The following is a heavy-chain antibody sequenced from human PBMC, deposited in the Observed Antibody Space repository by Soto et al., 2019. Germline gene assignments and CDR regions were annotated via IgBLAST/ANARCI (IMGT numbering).Heavy chain of an antibody. CDR3: ADRIYDENLYCFFGL. CDR2: IYWDDDK. Sequence: QITLKESGPTLVKPTQTLTLTCTFSGFSLSTSGVGMGWFRQPPGKALEWLALIYWDDDKSYSPSLNTRHTITKVSSKNQVVLTMTNMDPVDTATYYCADRIYDENLYCFFGLWGRGTLVTVSS. CDR1: GFSLSTSGVG. V-gene: IGHV2-5*02. J-gene: IGHJ2*01. D-gene: IGHD5-12*01.